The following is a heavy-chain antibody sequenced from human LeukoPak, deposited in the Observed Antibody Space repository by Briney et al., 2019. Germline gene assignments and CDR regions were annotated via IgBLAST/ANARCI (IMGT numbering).Heavy chain of an antibody. CDR2: INSDGSST. J-gene: IGHJ4*02. CDR1: GFTFSSSW. CDR3: ARGPNSNWSGLDF. Sequence: PGGSLRLSCAASGFTFSSSWMHWVRQAPGKGLVWVSRINSDGSSTSYADSVKGRFTVSRDNAKNTLYLQVNNLRAEDTAVYYCARGPNSNWSGLDFWGQGTLLTVSS. V-gene: IGHV3-74*01. D-gene: IGHD6-6*01.